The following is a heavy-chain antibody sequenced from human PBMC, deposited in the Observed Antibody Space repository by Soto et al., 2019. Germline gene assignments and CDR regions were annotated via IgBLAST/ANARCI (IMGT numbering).Heavy chain of an antibody. J-gene: IGHJ6*02. Sequence: SQTLSLTCAISGDSFSSNSAAWNWIRQSPSRGLEWLGRTYYRSKWYNDYAVSVKSRITINPDTSKNQFSLQLNSVTPEDTAVYYCARDRVGSGSYGPGSIMDVWGQGTTVTVSS. V-gene: IGHV6-1*01. D-gene: IGHD1-26*01. CDR2: TYYRSKWYN. CDR3: ARDRVGSGSYGPGSIMDV. CDR1: GDSFSSNSAA.